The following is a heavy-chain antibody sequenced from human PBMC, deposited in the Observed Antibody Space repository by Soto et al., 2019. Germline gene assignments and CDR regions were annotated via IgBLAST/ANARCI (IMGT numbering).Heavy chain of an antibody. CDR3: ARTAAAGKYYYGMDV. V-gene: IGHV5-51*01. D-gene: IGHD6-13*01. J-gene: IGHJ6*02. CDR2: IYPGDSDT. CDR1: GYSFTSYW. Sequence: GASLKISCKGSGYSFTSYWIGWARQMPGKGLEWMGIIYPGDSDTRYSPSFQGQVTISADKSISTAYLQWSSLKASDIAMYYCARTAAAGKYYYGMDVWGQGTTVTAS.